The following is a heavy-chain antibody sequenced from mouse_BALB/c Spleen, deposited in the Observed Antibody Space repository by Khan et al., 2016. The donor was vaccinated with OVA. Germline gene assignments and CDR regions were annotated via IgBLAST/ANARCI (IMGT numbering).Heavy chain of an antibody. D-gene: IGHD2-1*01. CDR3: AREGYYGNYRAWFAY. V-gene: IGHV1S56*01. J-gene: IGHJ3*01. CDR2: IYPGNVNT. CDR1: GYTFTDYY. Sequence: VQLVESGPELVKPGASVRISCKASGYTFTDYYINWMKQRPGQGLDWIGWIYPGNVNTKYNEKFKDKATLTADKSSSTAYMQLSSLTSEDSAVYFCAREGYYGNYRAWFAYWGQVTLVTVSA.